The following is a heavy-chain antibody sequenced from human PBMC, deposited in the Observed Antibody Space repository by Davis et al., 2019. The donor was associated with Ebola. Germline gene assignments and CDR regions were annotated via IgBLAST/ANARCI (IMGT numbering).Heavy chain of an antibody. J-gene: IGHJ5*01. V-gene: IGHV4-59*08. CDR1: GGSISSYY. CDR2: IYYSGST. Sequence: MPSETLSLTCTVSGGSISSYYWSWIRQPPGKGLEWIGYIYYSGSTNYNPSLKSRVTISVDTSKNQFSLKLSSVTAADTAVYYCASQTFSMYSSGWYVSWGQGTLVTVSS. D-gene: IGHD6-19*01. CDR3: ASQTFSMYSSGWYVS.